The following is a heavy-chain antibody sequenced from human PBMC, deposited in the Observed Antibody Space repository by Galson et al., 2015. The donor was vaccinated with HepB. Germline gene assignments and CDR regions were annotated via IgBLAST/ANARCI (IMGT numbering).Heavy chain of an antibody. CDR3: ARDLGSGRFPWDYHYGMDV. CDR2: KYHHGAT. D-gene: IGHD1-26*01. V-gene: IGHV4-59*01. J-gene: IGHJ6*02. Sequence: WIRQPPGKGLDWIGHKYHHGATTYNHSLRSRVTISLDTSKNQFSLSLNAITAADTGIYYCARDLGSGRFPWDYHYGMDVWGQGTAVSVSS.